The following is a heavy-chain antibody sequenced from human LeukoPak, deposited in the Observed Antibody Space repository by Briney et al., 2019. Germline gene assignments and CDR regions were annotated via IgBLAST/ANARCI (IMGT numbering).Heavy chain of an antibody. CDR2: ICWDGGST. Sequence: GGSLRLSCAASGFTFDDYAMHWVRQAPGKGLEWVSLICWDGGSTYYAHYVKGRFTISRDNSKNSLYLKMTSLRAEDTALYFCAKATTGSYLSGTYYLDYWGQGTLVTVSS. V-gene: IGHV3-43D*03. CDR1: GFTFDDYA. J-gene: IGHJ4*02. D-gene: IGHD3-10*01. CDR3: AKATTGSYLSGTYYLDY.